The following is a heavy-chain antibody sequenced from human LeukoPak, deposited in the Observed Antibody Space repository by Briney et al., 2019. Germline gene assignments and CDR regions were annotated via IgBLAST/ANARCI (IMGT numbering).Heavy chain of an antibody. Sequence: SETLSLTCTVSGGSISSSSYYWGWIRQPPGKGLEWIGYIYYSGSTNYNPSLKSRVTISVDTSKNQFSLKLSSVTAADTAVYYCARDPGNYYGMDVWGQGTTVTVSS. CDR2: IYYSGST. D-gene: IGHD1-14*01. CDR1: GGSISSSSYY. J-gene: IGHJ6*02. V-gene: IGHV4-61*01. CDR3: ARDPGNYYGMDV.